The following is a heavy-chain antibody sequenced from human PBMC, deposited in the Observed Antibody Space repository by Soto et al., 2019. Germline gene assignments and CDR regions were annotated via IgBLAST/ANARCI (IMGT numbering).Heavy chain of an antibody. CDR2: LIPAVGQA. J-gene: IGHJ1*01. D-gene: IGHD2-15*01. CDR1: GGAFSGYT. Sequence: QVQLVQSGAEVKKPGSSMKVSCKASGGAFSGYTFNWVRQAPGQGLEWMGRLIPAVGQANNAQKFQGRLTITADESASTVYLDLTSLTSEDTAVYFCAGGAVHTPTWMGARGQGTLVTVSS. V-gene: IGHV1-69*08. CDR3: AGGAVHTPTWMGA.